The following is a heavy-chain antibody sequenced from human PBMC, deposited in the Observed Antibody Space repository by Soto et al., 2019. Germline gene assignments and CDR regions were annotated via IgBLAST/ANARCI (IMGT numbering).Heavy chain of an antibody. CDR3: ARDPYCGSTRCYRPDR. J-gene: IGHJ5*02. D-gene: IGHD2-2*01. V-gene: IGHV4-31*03. CDR2: IYHTGST. CDR1: GGSISSGTYY. Sequence: PSETLSLTCTVSGGSISSGTYYWSWIRQHPEKSLEWIGYIYHTGSTYYRPSLQSRVSISVDTSKNQFSLNLTSVTAADTAVYYCARDPYCGSTRCYRPDRWGPGTLVTVSS.